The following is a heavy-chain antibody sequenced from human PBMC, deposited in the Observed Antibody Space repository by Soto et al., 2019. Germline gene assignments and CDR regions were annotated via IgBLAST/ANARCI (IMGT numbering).Heavy chain of an antibody. V-gene: IGHV4-4*07. CDR2: IYTSGST. D-gene: IGHD3-22*01. Sequence: SETLSLTCTVSGCSISSYYWSWIRQPAGKGLEWIGRIYTSGSTNYNPSLKSRVTMSVDTSKNQFSLKLSSVTAADTAVYYCARGSYYYDSSGDFDYWGQGTLVTVSS. J-gene: IGHJ4*02. CDR1: GCSISSYY. CDR3: ARGSYYYDSSGDFDY.